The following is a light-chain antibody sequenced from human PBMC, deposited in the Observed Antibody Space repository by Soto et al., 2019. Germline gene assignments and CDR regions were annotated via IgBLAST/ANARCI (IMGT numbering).Light chain of an antibody. CDR1: QSVSSY. J-gene: IGKJ3*01. CDR2: DAS. V-gene: IGKV3-11*01. CDR3: QQRSNWPPL. Sequence: EIVLTQSPSTLSFSPLERSTLSCRASQSVSSYLAWYQQKPGQAPRLLIYDASNRATGIPARFSGSGPGTDFTLTISSLEPEDFAVYYCQQRSNWPPLFGPGTKVDIK.